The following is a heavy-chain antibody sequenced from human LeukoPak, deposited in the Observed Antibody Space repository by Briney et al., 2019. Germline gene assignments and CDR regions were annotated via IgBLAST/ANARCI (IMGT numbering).Heavy chain of an antibody. Sequence: GASVKVSCKASGYTFTSYGISWVRQAPGQGLEWMGWIGAYNGNTNYAQKLQGRVTMTTDTSTSTAYMELRSLRSGDTAVYYCVYYYDSSGTQTSFDYWGQGTLVTVSS. V-gene: IGHV1-18*01. J-gene: IGHJ4*02. CDR3: VYYYDSSGTQTSFDY. CDR2: IGAYNGNT. CDR1: GYTFTSYG. D-gene: IGHD3-22*01.